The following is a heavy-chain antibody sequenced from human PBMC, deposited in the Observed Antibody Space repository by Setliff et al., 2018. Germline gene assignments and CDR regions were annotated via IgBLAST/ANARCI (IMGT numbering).Heavy chain of an antibody. CDR1: GLTFSRYW. J-gene: IGHJ3*01. CDR3: ARSPANGGHDAFDV. D-gene: IGHD6-25*01. V-gene: IGHV3-74*01. Sequence: PGESLKLSCAASGLTFSRYWMHWVRQSPGQGLVWVARINGDGSSTSYADSVEGRFTVSRDNAKNTLYLQMNSLGAEDTAVYFCARSPANGGHDAFDVWGQGTMVTVSS. CDR2: INGDGSST.